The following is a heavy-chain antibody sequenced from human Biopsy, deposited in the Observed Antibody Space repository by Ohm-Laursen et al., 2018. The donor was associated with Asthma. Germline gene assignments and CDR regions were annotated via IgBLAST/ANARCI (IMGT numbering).Heavy chain of an antibody. CDR3: ARAVDYSHYYGIDV. D-gene: IGHD3-10*01. CDR2: ISVYNGNT. Sequence: GASVKVSCKTSGYTFNSAGITWVRQAPGQGLEWMGWISVYNGNTKVAQKLQDRVTMITDTSTSTAYMELRSPRSDDTAVYFCARAVDYSHYYGIDVWGQGTTVIVS. J-gene: IGHJ6*02. CDR1: GYTFNSAG. V-gene: IGHV1-18*01.